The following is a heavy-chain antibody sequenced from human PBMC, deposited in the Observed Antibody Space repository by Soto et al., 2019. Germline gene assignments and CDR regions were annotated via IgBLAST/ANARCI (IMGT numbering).Heavy chain of an antibody. Sequence: QLQLQESGPGLVKPSETLSLTCTVSGGSIGSGEYYWGWIRQPPGKGLEWIGIIYYRGSTYYNPSLKSRVTMSIDTSTHQFSLKLSSVTAADTAVYYCARTIPNSGFRRGMDVWGQGTTVTVSS. CDR1: GGSIGSGEYY. CDR3: ARTIPNSGFRRGMDV. V-gene: IGHV4-39*01. D-gene: IGHD6-19*01. J-gene: IGHJ6*02. CDR2: IYYRGST.